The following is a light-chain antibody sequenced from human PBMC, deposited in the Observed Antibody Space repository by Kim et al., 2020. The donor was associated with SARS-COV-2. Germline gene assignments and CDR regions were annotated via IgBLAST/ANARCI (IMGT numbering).Light chain of an antibody. CDR2: DAS. J-gene: IGKJ4*01. CDR3: QHYNNYPLN. Sequence: ACVGDRVTITCRTSQSISTWLAWYQQKPGKAPKLLIYDASSLESGVPSRFSGSGSGTEFTLTISSLQPDDFATYYCQHYNNYPLNFGGGTMVDIK. V-gene: IGKV1-5*01. CDR1: QSISTW.